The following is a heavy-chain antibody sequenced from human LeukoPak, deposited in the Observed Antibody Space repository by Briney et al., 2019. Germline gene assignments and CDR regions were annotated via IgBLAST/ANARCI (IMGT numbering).Heavy chain of an antibody. D-gene: IGHD2-2*01. CDR2: ISAYNGNT. CDR3: ARRGYCSSTICYAVEFDY. Sequence: ASVKVSCKASGYTFTSYGISWVRQAPGQGLEWMGWISAYNGNTNYAQKLQGRVTMTTDTSTSTAYMELRSLRSDDTAVYYCARRGYCSSTICYAVEFDYWGQGTLVTVSS. CDR1: GYTFTSYG. V-gene: IGHV1-18*01. J-gene: IGHJ4*02.